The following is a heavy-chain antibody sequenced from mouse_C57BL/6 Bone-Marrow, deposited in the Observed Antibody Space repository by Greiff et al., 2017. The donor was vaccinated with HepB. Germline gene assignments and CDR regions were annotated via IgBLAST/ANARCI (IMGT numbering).Heavy chain of an antibody. Sequence: QVQLQQSGAELVKPGASVKMSCKASGYTFTSYWITWVKQRPGQGLEWIGDIYPGSGSTNYNEKFKSKATLTVDTSSSTAYMQLSSLTSEDSAVYYCARPSQFDYYGSSFAYWGQGTLVTVSA. V-gene: IGHV1-55*01. D-gene: IGHD1-1*01. CDR3: ARPSQFDYYGSSFAY. J-gene: IGHJ3*01. CDR1: GYTFTSYW. CDR2: IYPGSGST.